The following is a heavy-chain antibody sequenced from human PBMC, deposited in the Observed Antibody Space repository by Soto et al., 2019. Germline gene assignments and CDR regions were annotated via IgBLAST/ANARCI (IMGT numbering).Heavy chain of an antibody. CDR3: ARSVFP. Sequence: SETLSLTCTVAGGSISSGGYYWSWIRQHPGKGLEWIGYIYYSGSTYFNPSLKSRVTISVDTSKNQFSLRLTSVTDADTAVYYCARSVFPWGQGTLVTVSS. CDR1: GGSISSGGYY. V-gene: IGHV4-31*03. CDR2: IYYSGST. J-gene: IGHJ5*02.